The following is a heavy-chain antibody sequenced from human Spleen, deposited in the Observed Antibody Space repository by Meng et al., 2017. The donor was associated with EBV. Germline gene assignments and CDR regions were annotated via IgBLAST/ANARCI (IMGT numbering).Heavy chain of an antibody. D-gene: IGHD3-10*01. CDR1: GYTFSSYG. CDR2: ISPYNGNT. V-gene: IGHV1-18*01. J-gene: IGHJ4*02. Sequence: QVLRVESGAEVKKSGASVHVSCKASGYTFSSYGLSWVRQAPGQGLEWMGWISPYNGNTNYAQKFQGRVTMTTDTSTSIGYMELRSLSSDDTAVYYCARVGVIIPYDYWGQGTLVTVSS. CDR3: ARVGVIIPYDY.